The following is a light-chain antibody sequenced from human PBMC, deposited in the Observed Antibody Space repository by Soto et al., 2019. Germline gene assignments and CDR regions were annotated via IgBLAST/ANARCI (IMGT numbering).Light chain of an antibody. J-gene: IGLJ2*01. Sequence: QSALTQPASVSGSPGQSITISCTGTSSDVGSYNLVSWYQQHPGKAPKLMIYEGSKRASGVSNRFSGSKSGNTASLTISGLQAEDEAHYYCCSYAGSSTVVFGGGTTLTVL. CDR2: EGS. CDR3: CSYAGSSTVV. V-gene: IGLV2-23*01. CDR1: SSDVGSYNL.